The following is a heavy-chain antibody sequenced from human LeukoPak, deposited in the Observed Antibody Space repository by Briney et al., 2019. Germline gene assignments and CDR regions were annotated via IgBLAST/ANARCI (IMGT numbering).Heavy chain of an antibody. CDR1: GFTFSSYW. Sequence: GGSLRLSCAASGFTFSSYWMHWVRQAPGKGLVWVSRINSDGSSTSYADSVKGRFTISRDNAKNTLYLQMNSLRAEDTAVYYCARVVDFWSGYSFDYWGQGTLVTVSS. J-gene: IGHJ4*02. CDR2: INSDGSST. V-gene: IGHV3-74*01. CDR3: ARVVDFWSGYSFDY. D-gene: IGHD3-3*01.